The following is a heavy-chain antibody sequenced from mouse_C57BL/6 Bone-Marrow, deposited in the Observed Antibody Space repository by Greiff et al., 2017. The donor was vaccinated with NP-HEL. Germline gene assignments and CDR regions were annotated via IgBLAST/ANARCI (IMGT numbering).Heavy chain of an antibody. J-gene: IGHJ1*03. CDR1: GYTFTSYW. Sequence: VQLQQSGAELVMPGASVKLSCKASGYTFTSYWMHWVKQRPGQGLEWIGEIDPSDSYTNYNQKFKGKSTLTVDKSSSTAYMQLSSLTSEDSAVDYCARRAGSSLYWYFDVWGTGTTVTVSS. CDR2: IDPSDSYT. D-gene: IGHD1-1*01. CDR3: ARRAGSSLYWYFDV. V-gene: IGHV1-69*01.